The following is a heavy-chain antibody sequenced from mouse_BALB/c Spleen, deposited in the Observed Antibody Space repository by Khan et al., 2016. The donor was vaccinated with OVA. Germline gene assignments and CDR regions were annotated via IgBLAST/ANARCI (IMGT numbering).Heavy chain of an antibody. D-gene: IGHD1-1*01. V-gene: IGHV3-2*02. Sequence: EVQLQESGPGLVKPSQSLSLTCTVTGYSITSDYAWNWIRQFPGNKLEWMGYISYSGRTSYNPSLKSRISITRDTSKNQFCLQLKAVTTEDTATYYCARSVTITTVVATDFDYWGQGTTLTVSS. CDR1: GYSITSDYA. CDR3: ARSVTITTVVATDFDY. CDR2: ISYSGRT. J-gene: IGHJ2*01.